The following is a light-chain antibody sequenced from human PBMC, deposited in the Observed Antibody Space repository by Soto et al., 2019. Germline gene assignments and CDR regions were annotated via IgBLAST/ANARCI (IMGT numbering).Light chain of an antibody. CDR2: AAS. V-gene: IGKV1-9*01. CDR1: QGISSY. Sequence: QSPSFLSASLGDRVTITCRASQGISSYLAWYQQKPGKAPKLLIYAASTLQSGVPSRFSGSGSGTEFTLTISSLQHEDFATYYCQQSQCFGQGTRLEIK. J-gene: IGKJ5*01. CDR3: QQSQC.